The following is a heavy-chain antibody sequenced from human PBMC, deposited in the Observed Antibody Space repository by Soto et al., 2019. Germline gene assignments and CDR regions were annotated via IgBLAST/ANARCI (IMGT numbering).Heavy chain of an antibody. CDR2: ISYDGSNK. CDR3: ARDNDAVAGSQLDY. CDR1: GFTFSSYA. J-gene: IGHJ4*02. D-gene: IGHD6-19*01. V-gene: IGHV3-30-3*01. Sequence: PGGSRRLSCAASGFTFSSYAMHWVRQAPGKGLEWVAVISYDGSNKYYADSVKGRFTISRDNSKNTLYLQMNSLRAEDTAVYYCARDNDAVAGSQLDYWGQGTLVTVSS.